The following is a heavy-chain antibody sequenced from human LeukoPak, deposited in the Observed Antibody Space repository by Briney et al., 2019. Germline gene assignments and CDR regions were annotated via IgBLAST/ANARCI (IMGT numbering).Heavy chain of an antibody. D-gene: IGHD5-12*01. CDR3: ARGTLLFSGYDFPLYYMDV. V-gene: IGHV1-2*02. CDR1: GYTFTGYY. J-gene: IGHJ6*03. CDR2: INPNSGGT. Sequence: ASVKVSCKASGYTFTGYYMHWVRQAPGQGLEWMGWINPNSGGTNYAQKFQGRVTMTRDTSISTAYMELSRLRSDDAAVYYCARGTLLFSGYDFPLYYMDVWGKGTTVTVSS.